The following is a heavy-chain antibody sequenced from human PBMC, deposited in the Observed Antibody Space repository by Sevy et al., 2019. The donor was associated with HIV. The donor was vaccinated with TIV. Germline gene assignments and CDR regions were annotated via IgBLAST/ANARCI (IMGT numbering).Heavy chain of an antibody. J-gene: IGHJ5*02. V-gene: IGHV4-39*01. CDR1: GGSITSSSYF. CDR3: ARRTSDYYHVDQ. Sequence: SETLSLTCTVSGGSITSSSYFWDWIRQPPGNGLEWIGSIYYKGNTYYNPSLKSRVTISVDTSKNQFSLNLSSVTAADTAVYYCARRTSDYYHVDQWGQGTLVTVSS. CDR2: IYYKGNT. D-gene: IGHD3-22*01.